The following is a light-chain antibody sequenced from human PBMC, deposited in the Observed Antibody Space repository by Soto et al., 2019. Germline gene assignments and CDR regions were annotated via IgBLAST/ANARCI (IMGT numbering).Light chain of an antibody. Sequence: QSALTQPASVSGSPGQSITISCTGTSSDVGGYNYVSWYQQHPGKAPKLMIYDVSNRPSGVSHRFSGSKSANTASLTISGLLDEEDADYYCSSYTSGSTLYVFGTGTKLTVL. CDR1: SSDVGGYNY. CDR3: SSYTSGSTLYV. V-gene: IGLV2-14*01. CDR2: DVS. J-gene: IGLJ1*01.